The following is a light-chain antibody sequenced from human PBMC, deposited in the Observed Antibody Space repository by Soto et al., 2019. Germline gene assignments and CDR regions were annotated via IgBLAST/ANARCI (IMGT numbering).Light chain of an antibody. Sequence: DLVMTQSPLSLPVTPGEPASISCRSSQSLLHSNGYNYLDWYLQKPGQSPQLLIYLGSNRASGVPDWFSGSGSCTDFTLKISRVEVEDVGVYYCMQDLQTPWTFGQGTQVEIK. CDR3: MQDLQTPWT. CDR2: LGS. CDR1: QSLLHSNGYNY. V-gene: IGKV2-28*01. J-gene: IGKJ1*01.